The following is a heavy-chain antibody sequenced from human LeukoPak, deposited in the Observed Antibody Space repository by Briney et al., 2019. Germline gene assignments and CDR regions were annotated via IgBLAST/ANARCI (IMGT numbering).Heavy chain of an antibody. V-gene: IGHV4-59*01. D-gene: IGHD6-13*01. Sequence: SETLSLTCTVSGGSISSYYWSWIRQPPGEGLEWIGYIYYSGSTNYNPFLKSRVTISVDTSKNQFSLKLSSVTAADTAVYYCARVGSGIAADHLDYWGQGTLVTVSS. J-gene: IGHJ4*02. CDR3: ARVGSGIAADHLDY. CDR2: IYYSGST. CDR1: GGSISSYY.